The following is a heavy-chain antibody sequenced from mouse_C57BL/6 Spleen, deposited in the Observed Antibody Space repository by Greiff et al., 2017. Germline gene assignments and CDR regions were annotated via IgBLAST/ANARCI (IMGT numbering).Heavy chain of an antibody. J-gene: IGHJ3*01. CDR1: GFSLTSYG. Sequence: VQLVESGPGLVQPSQSLSITCTVSGFSLTSYGVHWVRQSPGKGLEWLGVIWRGGSTDYNAAFMSRLSITKDNSKSQVFFKMNSLQADDTAIYYCAKNHDDYDGGFAYWGQGTLVTVSA. D-gene: IGHD2-4*01. CDR3: AKNHDDYDGGFAY. V-gene: IGHV2-5*01. CDR2: IWRGGST.